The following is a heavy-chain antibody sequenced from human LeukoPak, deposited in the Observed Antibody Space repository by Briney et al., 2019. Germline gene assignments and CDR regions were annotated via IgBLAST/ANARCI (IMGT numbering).Heavy chain of an antibody. Sequence: GGSLRLSCAASGFTASSTSIIWVRQAPGKGLECVSYIRGDTSTEFAEYVRGRFTISRDDAKNTVYLQMNSLRVEDTSVYYCARRGGRFGDGDFDYWGQGTLGTGS. D-gene: IGHD4-17*01. J-gene: IGHJ4*02. CDR3: ARRGGRFGDGDFDY. CDR1: GFTASSTS. V-gene: IGHV3-66*04. CDR2: IRGDTST.